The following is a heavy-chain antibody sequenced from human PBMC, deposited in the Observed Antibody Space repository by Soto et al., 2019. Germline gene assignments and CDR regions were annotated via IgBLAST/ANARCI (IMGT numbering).Heavy chain of an antibody. J-gene: IGHJ3*02. CDR1: GGSISSSSYY. CDR2: IYYSGST. Sequence: SETLSLTCTVSGGSISSSSYYWGWIRQPPGKGLEWIGSIYYSGSTYYNPSLKSRVTISVDTSKNQFSLKLSSVTAADTAVYYCARDSRGAFDIWGQGTMVTVSS. CDR3: ARDSRGAFDI. D-gene: IGHD3-10*01. V-gene: IGHV4-39*02.